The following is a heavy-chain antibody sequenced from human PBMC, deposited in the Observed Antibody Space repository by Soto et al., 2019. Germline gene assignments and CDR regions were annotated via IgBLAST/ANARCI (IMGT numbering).Heavy chain of an antibody. CDR2: IYSGGST. Sequence: EVQLVESGGGLVQPGGSLRLSCAASGFTVSSNYMSWVRQAPGKGLEWVSVIYSGGSTYYADSVKGRFTISRDNSKNTLYLQMNSLRAEDTAVYYCAREASYYYDSSSFSPPYDYWGQGTLVTVSS. V-gene: IGHV3-66*01. J-gene: IGHJ4*02. CDR1: GFTVSSNY. D-gene: IGHD3-22*01. CDR3: AREASYYYDSSSFSPPYDY.